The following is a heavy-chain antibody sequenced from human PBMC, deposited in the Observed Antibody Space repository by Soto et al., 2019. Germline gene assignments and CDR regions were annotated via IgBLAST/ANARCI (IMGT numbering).Heavy chain of an antibody. J-gene: IGHJ6*02. D-gene: IGHD3-16*01. V-gene: IGHV1-18*01. CDR3: GELGNSGFPPISYYGLDV. Sequence: QVQLEQTGVEVKKPGASVKVTCKASGYTFHNFGISWVRQAPGQGLEWMGWISTYNVNTNYSQKFQGRVTMATDFPRSKAPMELRGLRPDNTAVYSWGELGNSGFPPISYYGLDVGAKAPRSPFP. CDR2: ISTYNVNT. CDR1: GYTFHNFG.